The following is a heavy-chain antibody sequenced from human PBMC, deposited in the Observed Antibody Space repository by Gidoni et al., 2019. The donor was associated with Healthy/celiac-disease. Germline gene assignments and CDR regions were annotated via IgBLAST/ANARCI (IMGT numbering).Heavy chain of an antibody. D-gene: IGHD5-18*01. CDR1: GYTFTSYG. CDR3: ARDTRIQLWLRDGWFDP. CDR2: ISAYNGST. J-gene: IGHJ5*02. Sequence: QVQLVQSGAEVKKPGASVKVSCKASGYTFTSYGISWVRQAPGQGLEWMGWISAYNGSTNYAQKLQGRVTMTTDTSTSTAYMELRSLRSDDTAVYYCARDTRIQLWLRDGWFDPWGQGTLVTVSS. V-gene: IGHV1-18*01.